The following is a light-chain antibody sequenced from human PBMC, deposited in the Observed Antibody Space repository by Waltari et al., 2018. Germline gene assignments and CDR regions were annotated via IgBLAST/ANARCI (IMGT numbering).Light chain of an antibody. CDR3: CSYAGSSTPFV. J-gene: IGLJ1*01. CDR2: EVS. CDR1: SSDVGSYNL. V-gene: IGLV2-23*02. Sequence: QSALTQPASVSGSPGQSITISCTGTSSDVGSYNLVSWYQQHPGNAPKLMIYEVSKRPPGVSNRFSGSKSGNTASLTISGLQAEDEADYYCCSYAGSSTPFVFGTGTKVTVL.